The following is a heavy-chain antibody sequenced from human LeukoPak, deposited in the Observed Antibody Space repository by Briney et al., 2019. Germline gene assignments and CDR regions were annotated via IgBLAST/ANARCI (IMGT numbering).Heavy chain of an antibody. V-gene: IGHV3-23*01. CDR3: AKEPGP. Sequence: GGSLRLSCAASGFTLTNFAMSWVRQAPGKGLEWVSGLSGSGGSTYYADSVKGRFTISRDISNNTLYLQMNSLRAEDTAVYYCAKEPGPWGQGTLVTVSS. CDR1: GFTLTNFA. J-gene: IGHJ5*02. D-gene: IGHD1-14*01. CDR2: LSGSGGST.